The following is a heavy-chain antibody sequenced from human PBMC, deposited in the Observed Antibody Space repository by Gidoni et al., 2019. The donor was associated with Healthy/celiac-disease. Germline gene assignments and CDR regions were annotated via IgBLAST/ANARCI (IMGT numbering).Heavy chain of an antibody. Sequence: QLTLQESGPTLVKPTQTLTLTCTFSGFSLSTSGVGVCSIRQPPGKALEWLALIYWDDDKRYSPSLKSRLTITKDTSKNQVVLTMTNMDPVDTATYWCGRSDYGDYVGWFDPWGQGTLVTVSS. D-gene: IGHD4-17*01. CDR1: GFSLSTSGVG. CDR2: IYWDDDK. V-gene: IGHV2-5*02. J-gene: IGHJ5*02. CDR3: GRSDYGDYVGWFDP.